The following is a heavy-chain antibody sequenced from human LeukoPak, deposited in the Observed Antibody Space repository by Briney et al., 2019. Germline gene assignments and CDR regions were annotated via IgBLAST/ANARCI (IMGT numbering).Heavy chain of an antibody. CDR1: GFTFSSHA. J-gene: IGHJ3*02. V-gene: IGHV3-23*01. Sequence: GGSLRLSCAASGFTFSSHAMTWVRQAPGKGLEWVSGISGSGGSTYYADSVKGRFTISRDNSKNTLYLQVSSLRAEDTAVYYCAKVRLLWFGELLSRGLDTFDIWGPGTMVTVSS. CDR2: ISGSGGST. CDR3: AKVRLLWFGELLSRGLDTFDI. D-gene: IGHD3-10*01.